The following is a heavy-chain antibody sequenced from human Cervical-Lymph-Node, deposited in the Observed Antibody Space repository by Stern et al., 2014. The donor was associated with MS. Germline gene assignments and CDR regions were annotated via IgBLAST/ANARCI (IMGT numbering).Heavy chain of an antibody. Sequence: EVQLVESGGGLVQPGGSLRLSCEASEVSAPSEGMHWVRQVPGRGLVWVSRVKRDGSDPSYADSVNGRFTISRDNARNTLFLQMDSLRAEDTAVYYCVVYDSGWNWGQGTLVTVSS. J-gene: IGHJ4*02. V-gene: IGHV3-74*01. CDR1: EVSAPSEG. CDR2: VKRDGSDP. CDR3: VVYDSGWN. D-gene: IGHD6-19*01.